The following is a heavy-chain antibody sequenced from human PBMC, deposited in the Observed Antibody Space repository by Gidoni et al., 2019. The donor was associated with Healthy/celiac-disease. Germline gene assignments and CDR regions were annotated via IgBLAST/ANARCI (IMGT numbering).Heavy chain of an antibody. Sequence: QVQLVQSGPALKNPVSSVQVSCTPSDSPFPSYPMHWVRQAPGQRLEWMGWINAGNGNTKYSQKVQGRVTITRDTSASTAYMELSRLRSEDTAVYYCASGEYSGYDWGLDALDIWGQGTMVTVSS. CDR3: ASGEYSGYDWGLDALDI. CDR1: DSPFPSYP. J-gene: IGHJ3*02. V-gene: IGHV1-3*01. D-gene: IGHD5-12*01. CDR2: INAGNGNT.